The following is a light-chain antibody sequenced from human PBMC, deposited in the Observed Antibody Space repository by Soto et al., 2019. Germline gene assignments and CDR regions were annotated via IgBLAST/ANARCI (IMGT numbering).Light chain of an antibody. CDR1: SSDVGGYNY. V-gene: IGLV2-8*01. CDR2: EVS. J-gene: IGLJ2*01. Sequence: SALTQPPSASGSPGQSVTISCTGTSSDVGGYNYVSWYQQHPGKAPKLMIYEVSKRPSGVPDRFSGSKSGNTASLTVSGLQAEDEADYYCSSYAGSSNFARVFGGGTKVTVL. CDR3: SSYAGSSNFARV.